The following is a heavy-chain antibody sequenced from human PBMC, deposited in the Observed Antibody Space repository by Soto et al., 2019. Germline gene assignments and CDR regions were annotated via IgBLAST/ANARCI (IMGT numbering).Heavy chain of an antibody. CDR3: ARLVDTADYYYYGMDV. J-gene: IGHJ6*02. CDR1: GGTFSSYA. V-gene: IGHV1-69*13. D-gene: IGHD5-18*01. CDR2: IIPIFGTA. Sequence: SVKVSCKASGGTFSSYAISWVRQAPGQGLEWMGGIIPIFGTANYAQKYQGRVTITADESTSTAYMELSSLRSEDTAVYYCARLVDTADYYYYGMDVWGQGTTVTVSS.